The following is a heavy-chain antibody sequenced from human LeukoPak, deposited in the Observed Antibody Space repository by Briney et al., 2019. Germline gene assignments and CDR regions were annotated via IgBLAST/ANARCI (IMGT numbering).Heavy chain of an antibody. V-gene: IGHV3-11*01. CDR1: GFTFSDYN. D-gene: IGHD3-9*01. Sequence: GGSLRLSCAASGFTFSDYNMNWVRQAPGKGLEWVSYITDSGNTIHYADSMKGRFTISRDNAKNSLYLQMNSLRAEDTAVYYCARSIGLTGGGVDVWGQGTTVTVSS. CDR3: ARSIGLTGGGVDV. CDR2: ITDSGNTI. J-gene: IGHJ6*02.